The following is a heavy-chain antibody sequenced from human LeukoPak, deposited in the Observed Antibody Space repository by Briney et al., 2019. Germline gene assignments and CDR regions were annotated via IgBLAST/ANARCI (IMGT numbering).Heavy chain of an antibody. J-gene: IGHJ3*02. CDR1: GGSISSYY. CDR2: IYYSGST. CDR3: ARGDYGSGSYYKRNAFDI. D-gene: IGHD3-10*01. Sequence: SETLSLTCTVSGGSISSYYWSWIRQPPGKGLEWIGYIYYSGSTNYNPSLKSRVTISVDTSENQFSLKLTSVTAADTAMYYCARGDYGSGSYYKRNAFDIWGQGTMVTVSS. V-gene: IGHV4-59*01.